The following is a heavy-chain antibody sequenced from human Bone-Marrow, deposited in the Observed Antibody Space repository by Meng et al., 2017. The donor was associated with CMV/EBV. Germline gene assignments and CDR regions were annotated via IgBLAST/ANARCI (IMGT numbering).Heavy chain of an antibody. Sequence: SVKVSCKASGGTFSSYAISWVRQAPGQGLEWMGGIIPIFGTANYAQKFQGRVTITTDESTSTAYMELSSLRSDDTAVYYCARNEDIPQHYYYYGMDVWGQGTTVTGSS. J-gene: IGHJ6*01. V-gene: IGHV1-69*05. D-gene: IGHD2-15*01. CDR2: IIPIFGTA. CDR3: ARNEDIPQHYYYYGMDV. CDR1: GGTFSSYA.